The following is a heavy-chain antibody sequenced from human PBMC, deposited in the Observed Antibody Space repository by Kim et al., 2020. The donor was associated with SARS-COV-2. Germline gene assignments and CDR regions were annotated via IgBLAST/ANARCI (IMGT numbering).Heavy chain of an antibody. CDR2: IYYSGST. J-gene: IGHJ4*02. CDR1: GGSISSYY. CDR3: ARGQWELGHDY. Sequence: SETLSLTCTVSGGSISSYYWSWIRQPPGKGLEWIGYIYYSGSTNYNPSLKSRVTISVDTSKNQFSLKLSSVTAADTAVYYCARGQWELGHDYWGQGTLVTVSS. D-gene: IGHD1-26*01. V-gene: IGHV4-59*01.